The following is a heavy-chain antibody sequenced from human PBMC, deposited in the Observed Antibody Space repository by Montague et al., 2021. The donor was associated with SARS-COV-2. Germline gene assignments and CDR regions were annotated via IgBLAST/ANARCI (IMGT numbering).Heavy chain of an antibody. CDR3: VRDQGRSNWNYPDY. CDR1: GGSISGYY. Sequence: SETLSLTCTVSGGSISGYYWSWFRQSAGKGLEWIGGIYNSGSTXXXPSXXXRVTMSVDTSKNQFSLKLSSVTAADTAVYYCVRDQGRSNWNYPDYWGQGTLVTVSS. V-gene: IGHV4-4*07. D-gene: IGHD1-20*01. J-gene: IGHJ4*02. CDR2: IYNSGST.